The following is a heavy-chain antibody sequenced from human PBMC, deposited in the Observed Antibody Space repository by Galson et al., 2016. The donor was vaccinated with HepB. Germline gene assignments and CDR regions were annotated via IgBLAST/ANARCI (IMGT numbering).Heavy chain of an antibody. CDR3: ARDRVGSSYYMDPFDY. V-gene: IGHV3-48*04. CDR1: GFNFGAYS. J-gene: IGHJ4*02. D-gene: IGHD1-26*01. CDR2: ISNTRSVI. Sequence: SLRLSCAASGFNFGAYSMNWVRQAPGKGLEWISYISNTRSVIHYADSVKGRFTVSRDNAKNSLYLQMNSLRAEDTAVYYCARDRVGSSYYMDPFDYWGQGTLVTVSS.